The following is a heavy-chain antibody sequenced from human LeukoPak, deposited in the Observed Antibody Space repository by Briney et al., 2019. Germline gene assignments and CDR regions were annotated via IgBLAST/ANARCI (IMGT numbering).Heavy chain of an antibody. CDR3: AGDYDFWSGYPYYYYYYMDV. D-gene: IGHD3-3*01. V-gene: IGHV3-21*01. J-gene: IGHJ6*03. Sequence: GGSLRLSCAASGFTFSSYSMNWVRQAPGKGLEWVSSISSSSSYIYYADSVKGRFTISRDNAKNSLYLQMNSLRAEDTAVYYCAGDYDFWSGYPYYYYYYMDVWGKGTTVTVSS. CDR1: GFTFSSYS. CDR2: ISSSSSYI.